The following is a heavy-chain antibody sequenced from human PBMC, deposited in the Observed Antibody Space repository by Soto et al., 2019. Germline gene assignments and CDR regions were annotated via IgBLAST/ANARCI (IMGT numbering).Heavy chain of an antibody. J-gene: IGHJ4*02. CDR2: YIPAFGTA. Sequence: QVQLVQSGAEVRKPGSSVKVSCQASGDNFNSYAINWVRQAPGQGLEFMGGYIPAFGTANYAQKFQGRVTITADDSTSTAYMELGSLRSEDTAIYYCARVPGTRVRGHYFDQWGQGTLVTVSS. D-gene: IGHD3-10*01. CDR1: GDNFNSYA. V-gene: IGHV1-69*01. CDR3: ARVPGTRVRGHYFDQ.